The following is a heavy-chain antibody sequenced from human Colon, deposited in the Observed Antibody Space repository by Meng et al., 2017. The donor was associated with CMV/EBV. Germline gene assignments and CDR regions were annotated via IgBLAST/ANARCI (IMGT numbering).Heavy chain of an antibody. V-gene: IGHV3-48*04. CDR3: ARDRYGSKLYVDV. D-gene: IGHD4/OR15-4a*01. Sequence: GGSLRLSCAASGFTFSPYSMNWVRQAPGKGLEWISYISGNSGTIYYAYSVKGRFTISRDNAQNPVYLQMDSLRAEDTAMYYCARDRYGSKLYVDVWGQGTTVTVSS. CDR2: ISGNSGTI. J-gene: IGHJ6*02. CDR1: GFTFSPYS.